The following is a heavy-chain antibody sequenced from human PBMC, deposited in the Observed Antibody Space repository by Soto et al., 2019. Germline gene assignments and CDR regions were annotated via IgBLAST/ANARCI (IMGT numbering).Heavy chain of an antibody. D-gene: IGHD3-3*01. CDR1: GGSFSGYY. V-gene: IGHV4-34*01. CDR3: AKRYYDFWSGPGAFDI. Sequence: SETLSLTCAVYGGSFSGYYWSWIRQPPGKGLEWIGEINHSGSTNYNPSLKSQVTISVDTSKNQFSLKLSSVTAADTAVYYCAKRYYDFWSGPGAFDIWGQGTMVT. CDR2: INHSGST. J-gene: IGHJ3*02.